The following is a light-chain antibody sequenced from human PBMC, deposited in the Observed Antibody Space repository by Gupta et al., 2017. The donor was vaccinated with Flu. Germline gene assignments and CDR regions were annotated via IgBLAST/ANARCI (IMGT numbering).Light chain of an antibody. V-gene: IGLV3-21*02. Sequence: SYVLTQPPSVSVAPGQTSKITCGGDNIVSKSVHWYQQKQGQATVLVVDYNSDRPSGIHARFSCETYWNKATPIIYKGEDGDEAEEYCQVSHISSDPFRVFGGGTQVTVL. CDR2: YNS. CDR1: NIVSKS. CDR3: QVSHISSDPFRV. J-gene: IGLJ3*02.